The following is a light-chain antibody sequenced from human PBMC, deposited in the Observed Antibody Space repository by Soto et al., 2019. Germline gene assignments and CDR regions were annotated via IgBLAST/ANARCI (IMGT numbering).Light chain of an antibody. Sequence: QSVLTQPASVSGSPGQSITISCTGSTSDVGGSNYVSWYQQHPGRATKLILYEVSHRPSGVSDRFSGSKSGNTASLTVSWLQAEDEADYYCSSYTIITTPYVFGSGTKVTVL. V-gene: IGLV2-14*01. CDR3: SSYTIITTPYV. CDR1: TSDVGGSNY. J-gene: IGLJ1*01. CDR2: EVS.